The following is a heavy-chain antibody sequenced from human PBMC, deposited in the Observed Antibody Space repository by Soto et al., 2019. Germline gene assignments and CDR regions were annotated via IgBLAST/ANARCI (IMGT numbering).Heavy chain of an antibody. CDR2: IIPMFGTA. J-gene: IGHJ4*02. V-gene: IGHV1-69*12. Sequence: QVQLVQSGAEVKKPESSVKVSCKAPGGTFSTYAISWVRQAPGQGLEWMGGIIPMFGTANYAQRFQDRVTITADESTTTVYMELSSLRSEDTAVYFCASGIQLWLRRINNGYSGGGQGTVVTVSS. CDR3: ASGIQLWLRRINNGYSG. D-gene: IGHD5-18*01. CDR1: GGTFSTYA.